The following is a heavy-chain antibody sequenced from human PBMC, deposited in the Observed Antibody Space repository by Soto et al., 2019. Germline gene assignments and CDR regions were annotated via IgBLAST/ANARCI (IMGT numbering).Heavy chain of an antibody. CDR3: AREFCSGGNCYTYYFDP. V-gene: IGHV3-74*01. J-gene: IGHJ5*02. Sequence: LRLSCAASGLTFNRYWMHWVRHAPGKGLVWVPHINTDGSNTNYADSVKGRFTISRDNANSTLFLQMNSLRDEDTAVYYYAREFCSGGNCYTYYFDPWGQGIPVTVSS. CDR1: GLTFNRYW. D-gene: IGHD2-15*01. CDR2: INTDGSNT.